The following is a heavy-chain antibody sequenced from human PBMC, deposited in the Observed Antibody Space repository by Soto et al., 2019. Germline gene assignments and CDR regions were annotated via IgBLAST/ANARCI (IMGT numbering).Heavy chain of an antibody. D-gene: IGHD3-16*01. Sequence: QVQLVQSGAEVKKPGASVKVSCTASGYTFTDYYVHWVRQAPGQGLEWMGWINPKSGGTNYAQNFQGRVTITRDTAIITAYMELSRLRSYDTALYFCARGSTGGGNWVDPWGQGTLVTVSS. V-gene: IGHV1-2*02. CDR2: INPKSGGT. CDR3: ARGSTGGGNWVDP. J-gene: IGHJ5*02. CDR1: GYTFTDYY.